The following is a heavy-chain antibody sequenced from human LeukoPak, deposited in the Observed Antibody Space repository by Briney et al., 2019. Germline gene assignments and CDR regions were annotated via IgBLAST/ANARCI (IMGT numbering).Heavy chain of an antibody. V-gene: IGHV3-72*01. CDR1: GFTFSDHS. D-gene: IGHD4-17*01. J-gene: IGHJ6*02. CDR3: AREFNGDYVSGYYYGMDV. Sequence: GGSLRLSCAASGFTFSDHSMDWVRQAPGKALEWVARSKNKANSYTTEYAASVRGRFTISRDESKNSLHLQMNSLRAEDTAVYYCAREFNGDYVSGYYYGMDVWGQGTTVTVSS. CDR2: SKNKANSYTT.